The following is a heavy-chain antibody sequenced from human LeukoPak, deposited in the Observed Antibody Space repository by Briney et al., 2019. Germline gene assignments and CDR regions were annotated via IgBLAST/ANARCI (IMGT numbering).Heavy chain of an antibody. V-gene: IGHV3-7*01. D-gene: IGHD3-16*01. CDR2: IKQDGSER. CDR1: GFTFSNHW. J-gene: IGHJ4*02. CDR3: ARTYYDYVWGSYPSNY. Sequence: GGSLRLSCAGSGFTFSNHWMSWVRQAPGKGLEWVANIKQDGSERYYVDSVKGRFTISRDNAKNSLYLQMNSLRAEDTAVYYCARTYYDYVWGSYPSNYWGQGALVTVSS.